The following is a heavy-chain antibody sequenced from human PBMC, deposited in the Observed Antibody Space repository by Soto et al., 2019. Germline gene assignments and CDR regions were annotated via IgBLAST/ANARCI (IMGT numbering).Heavy chain of an antibody. CDR3: ARGSRGYYYDSSGYGWFDP. Sequence: ASETMDLTCTVSGGSISSYYWSWIRQPPGKGLEWIGYIYYSGSTNYNPSLKSRVTISVDTSKNQFSLKLSSVTAADTAVYYCARGSRGYYYDSSGYGWFDPWGQGTLVTVSS. CDR1: GGSISSYY. CDR2: IYYSGST. J-gene: IGHJ5*02. D-gene: IGHD3-22*01. V-gene: IGHV4-59*01.